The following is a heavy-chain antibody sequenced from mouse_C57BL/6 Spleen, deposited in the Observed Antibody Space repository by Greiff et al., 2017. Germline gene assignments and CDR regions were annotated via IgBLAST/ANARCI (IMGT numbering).Heavy chain of an antibody. CDR1: GFTFSSYG. V-gene: IGHV5-6*01. CDR2: ISSGGSHT. D-gene: IGHD2-4*01. J-gene: IGHJ2*01. Sequence: EVQLVESGGDLVKPGGSLKLSCAASGFTFSSYGMSWVRQTPDKRLEWVATISSGGSHTYSPDSVKGRFTISIDNAKNTLYLQMSSRTSADTAMYYCARHSGYDYDYFGDWGQGTTLTVSS. CDR3: ARHSGYDYDYFGD.